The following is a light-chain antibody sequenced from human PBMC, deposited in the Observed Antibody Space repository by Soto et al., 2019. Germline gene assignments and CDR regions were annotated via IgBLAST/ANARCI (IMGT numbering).Light chain of an antibody. V-gene: IGKV3-11*01. J-gene: IGKJ5*01. Sequence: EIVLTQSPATLSLSPGERATLSCRASQSVSSYLAWYQQKPGQAPRLLIYDASNRATGIPARFSGSGSGTDFTLTISSLEPEDFAVYYCQQRSIWLRNTFGQGTRLEIK. CDR1: QSVSSY. CDR3: QQRSIWLRNT. CDR2: DAS.